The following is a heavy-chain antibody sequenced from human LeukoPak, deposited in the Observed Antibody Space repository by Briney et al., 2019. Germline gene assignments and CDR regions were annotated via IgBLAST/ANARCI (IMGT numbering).Heavy chain of an antibody. Sequence: PGGSLRLACAASGFTFSSYSMNWVRQAPGKGREWVSSISSSSSYIYYADSVKGRFTISRDNAKNSLYLQMNSLRAEDTSVYYCARGKAVAGLDYWGQGTMVTVSS. V-gene: IGHV3-21*01. CDR1: GFTFSSYS. CDR2: ISSSSSYI. D-gene: IGHD6-19*01. CDR3: ARGKAVAGLDY. J-gene: IGHJ4*02.